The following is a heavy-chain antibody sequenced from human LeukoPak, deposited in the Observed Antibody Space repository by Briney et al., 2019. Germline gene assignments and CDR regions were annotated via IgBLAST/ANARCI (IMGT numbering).Heavy chain of an antibody. CDR1: GFTFSSYD. CDR3: ARAVAGAGWFDP. D-gene: IGHD6-19*01. CDR2: IGTADDT. J-gene: IGHJ5*02. Sequence: GGSLRLSCAASGFTFSSYDMHWVRQVTGKGLEWVSAIGTADDTYYAGSVKGRFTISRENAKNSLYPQMSSLRAGDTAVYYCARAVAGAGWFDPWGQGALVTVSS. V-gene: IGHV3-13*01.